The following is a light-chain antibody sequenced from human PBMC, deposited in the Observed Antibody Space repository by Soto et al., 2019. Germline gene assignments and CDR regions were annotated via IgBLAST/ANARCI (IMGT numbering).Light chain of an antibody. CDR2: DDS. Sequence: SYELTQPPSVSVAPGQTASITCGGNNIGSKTVHWYQQKPGQAPVLVVNDDSDRPSGIPERFSGSNSGNTATLTISRVEAGDEADYYWQVWDSGTDHFVFGTGTKLTVL. CDR1: NIGSKT. CDR3: QVWDSGTDHFV. J-gene: IGLJ1*01. V-gene: IGLV3-21*02.